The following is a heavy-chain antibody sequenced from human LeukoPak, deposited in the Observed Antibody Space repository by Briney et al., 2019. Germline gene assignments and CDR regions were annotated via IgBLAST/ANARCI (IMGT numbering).Heavy chain of an antibody. CDR1: GYSISSGYY. D-gene: IGHD5-18*01. Sequence: SETRSLPCTVSGYSISSGYYGGWIRQPPGKGLEWIGSIYHRGSTYYNPSLKTRVTISVDTTTNHSSLKLSSGTAADTAVYYCASGYSYALDWAFDIWGQGTMVTVSS. CDR2: IYHRGST. J-gene: IGHJ3*02. V-gene: IGHV4-38-2*02. CDR3: ASGYSYALDWAFDI.